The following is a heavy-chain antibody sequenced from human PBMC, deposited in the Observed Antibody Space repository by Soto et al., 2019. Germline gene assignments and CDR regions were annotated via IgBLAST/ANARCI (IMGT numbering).Heavy chain of an antibody. CDR1: GGSISSYY. Sequence: SETLSLTCTVSGGSISSYYWSWIRQPPGKGLEWIGYIYYSGSTNYNPSLKSRVTISVDTSKNQFSLKLSSVTAADTAVYYCARLGYYDETSFDYWGQGTLVTVSS. V-gene: IGHV4-59*08. D-gene: IGHD3-22*01. CDR2: IYYSGST. CDR3: ARLGYYDETSFDY. J-gene: IGHJ4*02.